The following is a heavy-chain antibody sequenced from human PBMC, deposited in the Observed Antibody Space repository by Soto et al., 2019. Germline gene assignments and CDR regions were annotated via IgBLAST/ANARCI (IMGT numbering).Heavy chain of an antibody. V-gene: IGHV1-69*06. CDR2: IIPIFGTA. CDR3: ARTDYGGNSNWFDP. J-gene: IGHJ5*02. D-gene: IGHD2-21*02. Sequence: QVQLVQSGAEVKKPGSSVKVSCKASGGTFSSYAISWVRQAPGQGLEWMGGIIPIFGTANYAPKFQGRVTNTADKSTSQAYMELNSLGTEGTAVYYCARTDYGGNSNWFDPWGQGTLVTVSS. CDR1: GGTFSSYA.